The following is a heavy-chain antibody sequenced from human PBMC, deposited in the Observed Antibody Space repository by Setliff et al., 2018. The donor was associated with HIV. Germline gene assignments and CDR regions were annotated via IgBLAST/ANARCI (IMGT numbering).Heavy chain of an antibody. J-gene: IGHJ5*02. V-gene: IGHV1-46*01. Sequence: ASVKVSCKASGYTFTTYYIHWVRQAPGQGLEWRGILNPSEGTTSFAQKFQGRVTMTRDTSTSTVYMDLSSLRADDTAVYYCVRGYRGAWNSWFDAWGQGTRVTVSS. D-gene: IGHD6-19*01. CDR2: LNPSEGTT. CDR3: VRGYRGAWNSWFDA. CDR1: GYTFTTYY.